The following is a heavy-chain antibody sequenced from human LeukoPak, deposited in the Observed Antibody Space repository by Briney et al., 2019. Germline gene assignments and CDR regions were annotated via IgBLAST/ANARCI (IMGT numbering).Heavy chain of an antibody. D-gene: IGHD3-3*01. CDR3: ARGSITIFGVVIRPVFDP. Sequence: PSETPSLTCTVSGGSISSSSYYWGWIRQPPGKGLEWIGSIYYSGSTYYNPSLKSRVTISVDTSKNQFSLKLSSVTAADTAVYYCARGSITIFGVVIRPVFDPWGQGTLVTVSS. CDR2: IYYSGST. V-gene: IGHV4-39*07. J-gene: IGHJ5*02. CDR1: GGSISSSSYY.